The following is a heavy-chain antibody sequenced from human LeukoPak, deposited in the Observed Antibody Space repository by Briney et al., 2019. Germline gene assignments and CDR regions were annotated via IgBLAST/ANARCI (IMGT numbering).Heavy chain of an antibody. J-gene: IGHJ5*02. Sequence: GGSLRLSCAACGFTFSSYWMHWVRQAPGKGLVWVSRINSDGSSTSYADSVKGRFTISRDNAKNTLYLQMNSLRAEDTAVYYCARAVAAAAFDPWGQGTLVTVSS. D-gene: IGHD6-13*01. CDR1: GFTFSSYW. V-gene: IGHV3-74*01. CDR2: INSDGSST. CDR3: ARAVAAAAFDP.